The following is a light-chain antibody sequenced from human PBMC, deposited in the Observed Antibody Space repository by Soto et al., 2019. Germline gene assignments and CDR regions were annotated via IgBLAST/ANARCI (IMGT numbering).Light chain of an antibody. J-gene: IGLJ2*01. V-gene: IGLV2-8*01. Sequence: QSALTQPPSASGSPGQSVTISCTGTSSDVGGYNFDSCYQQHPGKAPKLMIYDVTERPSGVPDRFSGSKSGNTASLTVSGLPGEDEADYSCTSYAGSNIPLLFGGGTKVTVL. CDR3: TSYAGSNIPLL. CDR1: SSDVGGYNF. CDR2: DVT.